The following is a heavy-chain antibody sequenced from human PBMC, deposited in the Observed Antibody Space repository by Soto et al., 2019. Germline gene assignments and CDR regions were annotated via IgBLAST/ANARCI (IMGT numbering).Heavy chain of an antibody. V-gene: IGHV1-18*01. D-gene: IGHD6-19*01. CDR2: INSYNGNT. J-gene: IGHJ5*02. CDR3: AREPVAGIWFDP. Sequence: GTSVKLSCEACGDSFTSYGISWVRQAPGQGLEWMGWINSYNGNTNYAQKLQGRVTMTTDTSTSTAYMELRSLRSDDTAVYYCAREPVAGIWFDPWGQGTLVTVSS. CDR1: GDSFTSYG.